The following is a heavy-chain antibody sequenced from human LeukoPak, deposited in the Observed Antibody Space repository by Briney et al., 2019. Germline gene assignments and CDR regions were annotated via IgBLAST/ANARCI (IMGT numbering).Heavy chain of an antibody. CDR3: ARHRGGSSGFGY. D-gene: IGHD3-10*01. CDR2: IYYSGST. Sequence: SETLSLTCTVSGGSISSYYWSWIRQPPGKGLEWIGYIYYSGSTNYNPSLKSRVTISVDTSKDQFSLKLSSVTAADTAVYYCARHRGGSSGFGYWGQGTLVTVSS. J-gene: IGHJ4*02. V-gene: IGHV4-59*08. CDR1: GGSISSYY.